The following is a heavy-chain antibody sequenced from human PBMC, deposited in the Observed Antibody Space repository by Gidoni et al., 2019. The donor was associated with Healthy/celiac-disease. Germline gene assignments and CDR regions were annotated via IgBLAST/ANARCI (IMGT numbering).Heavy chain of an antibody. D-gene: IGHD3-3*01. CDR3: ARSHDFWSGSPMDV. J-gene: IGHJ6*02. CDR2: MNPNSGNT. V-gene: IGHV1-8*01. Sequence: QVQLVQSGAEVKKPGASVKVSCKASGYTFTSYDINWVRQATGQGLEWMGWMNPNSGNTGDAQKFQGRVTMTRNTSISTAYMELSSLRSEDTAVYYCARSHDFWSGSPMDVWGQGTTVTVSS. CDR1: GYTFTSYD.